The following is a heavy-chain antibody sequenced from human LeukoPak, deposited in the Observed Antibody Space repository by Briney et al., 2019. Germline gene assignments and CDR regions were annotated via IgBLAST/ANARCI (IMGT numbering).Heavy chain of an antibody. Sequence: GGTLRLSCAASGFTFSSYGMHWVRQAPGKGLEWVAFIRYDGSNKYYADSVKGRFTISRDNSKNTLYLQMNSLRAEDTAVYYCAKAIYYYDSNPDYWGQGTLVTVSS. J-gene: IGHJ4*02. D-gene: IGHD3-22*01. CDR1: GFTFSSYG. CDR3: AKAIYYYDSNPDY. V-gene: IGHV3-30*02. CDR2: IRYDGSNK.